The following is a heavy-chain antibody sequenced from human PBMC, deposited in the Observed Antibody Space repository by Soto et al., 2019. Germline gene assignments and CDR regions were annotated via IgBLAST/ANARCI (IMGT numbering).Heavy chain of an antibody. D-gene: IGHD2-2*01. J-gene: IGHJ4*02. Sequence: PGGSLRLSCAASGFSFSSYAMSWVRQAPGKGLEWVSDISGSGGSTYYADSVKGRFTISRDNSKNTLYLQMNSLRAEDTAVYYCAKGYCSSTSCYLFDYWGQGTLVTVSS. V-gene: IGHV3-23*01. CDR3: AKGYCSSTSCYLFDY. CDR1: GFSFSSYA. CDR2: ISGSGGST.